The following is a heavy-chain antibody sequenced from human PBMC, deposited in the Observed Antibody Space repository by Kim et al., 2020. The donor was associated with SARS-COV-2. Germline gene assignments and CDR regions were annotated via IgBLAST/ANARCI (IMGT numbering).Heavy chain of an antibody. CDR3: ARTRYDLWNGYVVYGMDV. Sequence: GGSLRLSCEASGFSFSTYSMHWVRQAPGKGLEWVSFISSSSSPIYYADSVKGRFTVSRDNAKNSLYLQMSSLRDEDTAVYYCARTRYDLWNGYVVYGMDVWGQGTTVTVSS. J-gene: IGHJ6*02. V-gene: IGHV3-48*02. CDR2: ISSSSSPI. D-gene: IGHD3-3*01. CDR1: GFSFSTYS.